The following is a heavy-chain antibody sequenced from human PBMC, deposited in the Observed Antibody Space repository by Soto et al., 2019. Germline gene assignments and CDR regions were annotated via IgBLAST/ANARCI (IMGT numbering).Heavy chain of an antibody. CDR2: ISYDSSNK. D-gene: IGHD2-15*01. J-gene: IGHJ4*02. Sequence: VQLLESGGGLIQPGGSLRLSCAASGFTFSYGIHWLLQAPGKGLEWVAYISYDSSNKFYGDSVKGRFTISRDNSKNTQFLQMNSLRAEDTAVYYCAKLVIGYCSGNTCDDYWGQGTLVAVSS. V-gene: IGHV3-30*18. CDR3: AKLVIGYCSGNTCDDY. CDR1: GFTFSYG.